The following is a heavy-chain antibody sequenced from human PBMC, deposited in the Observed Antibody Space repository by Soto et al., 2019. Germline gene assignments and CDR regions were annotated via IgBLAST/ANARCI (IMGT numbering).Heavy chain of an antibody. CDR1: GFSVSSNY. D-gene: IGHD5-18*01. V-gene: IGHV3-53*01. CDR2: TYSGGNT. J-gene: IGHJ4*02. CDR3: ARGKGYPTRFDY. Sequence: EVQLVESGGGLIQPGGSLRLSCAASGFSVSSNYMSWVRQAPGKGLEWVSVTYSGGNTYYADSVKGRFTISRDNSKNTLYLQMNSLRAEDTAVYYCARGKGYPTRFDYWGQGTLVTVSS.